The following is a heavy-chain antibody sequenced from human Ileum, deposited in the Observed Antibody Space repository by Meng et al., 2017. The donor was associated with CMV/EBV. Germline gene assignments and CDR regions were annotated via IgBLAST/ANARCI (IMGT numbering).Heavy chain of an antibody. V-gene: IGHV1-46*02. Sequence: SGYNFNSYYVHWVRQATGQGLEWMGIINPSGGSTSYAQKFQGRVTMTRDTSTSTVYMELSSLRSEDTAVYYCARALLRFLEWFPAHYWGQGTLVTVSS. CDR3: ARALLRFLEWFPAHY. J-gene: IGHJ4*02. CDR2: INPSGGST. CDR1: GYNFNSYY. D-gene: IGHD3-3*01.